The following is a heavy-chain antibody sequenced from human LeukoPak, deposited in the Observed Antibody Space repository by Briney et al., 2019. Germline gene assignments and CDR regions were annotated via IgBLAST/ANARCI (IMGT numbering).Heavy chain of an antibody. J-gene: IGHJ4*02. CDR3: ASQIVATIFFDY. D-gene: IGHD5-12*01. CDR2: IYTSGST. Sequence: SETLSLTCTVSGGSISSGSYYWSWIRQPAGKGLEWIGRIYTSGSTNYNPSLKSRVTISVDTSKNQFSLRLTSVTAADTAVYYCASQIVATIFFDYWGQGTLVTVSS. V-gene: IGHV4-61*02. CDR1: GGSISSGSYY.